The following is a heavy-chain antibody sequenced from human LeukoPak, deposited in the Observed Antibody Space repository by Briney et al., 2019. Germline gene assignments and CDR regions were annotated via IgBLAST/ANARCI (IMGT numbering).Heavy chain of an antibody. V-gene: IGHV5-51*01. D-gene: IGHD5-12*01. CDR1: GYILTNNW. Sequence: GESLKISCKISGYILTNNWIGWVRRMPGKGLGWMGIIYPSDSDTKYSPSFQGQVTISADKSIRTAYLQWSSLKASDTAMYYCARWGGGYSGYDGDYWGQGTLVTVSS. J-gene: IGHJ4*02. CDR3: ARWGGGYSGYDGDY. CDR2: IYPSDSDT.